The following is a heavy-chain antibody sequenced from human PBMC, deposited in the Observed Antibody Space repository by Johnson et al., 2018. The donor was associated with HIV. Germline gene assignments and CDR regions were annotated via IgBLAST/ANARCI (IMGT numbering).Heavy chain of an antibody. Sequence: QVQLVESGGGVVQPGRSLRLSCAASGFTFSSNAMHWVRQAPGKGLEWVAVISYDGSNKNYADSVKGRFTISRDNSKNTLYLQMSSLRAEDTALYYCARERAVTTKGYDEDAFDIWGHGTMVTVSS. CDR2: ISYDGSNK. CDR3: ARERAVTTKGYDEDAFDI. D-gene: IGHD4-17*01. CDR1: GFTFSSNA. V-gene: IGHV3-30*15. J-gene: IGHJ3*02.